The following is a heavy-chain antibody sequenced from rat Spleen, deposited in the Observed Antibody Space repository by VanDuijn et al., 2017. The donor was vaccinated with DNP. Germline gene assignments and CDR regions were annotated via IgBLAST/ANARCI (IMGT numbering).Heavy chain of an antibody. J-gene: IGHJ4*01. Sequence: EVQLVESGGDLVQPGRSLKLFCAASGFTFSDYYMAWIRQAPTKGLECVASISTSGDGTYYRDSVKGRFTISRDNAKNTLYLQMNSLRSEDTATYYCARDEWSYYYAMDAWGQGASVTVSS. CDR1: GFTFSDYY. V-gene: IGHV5-25*01. CDR2: ISTSGDGT. CDR3: ARDEWSYYYAMDA. D-gene: IGHD1-1*01.